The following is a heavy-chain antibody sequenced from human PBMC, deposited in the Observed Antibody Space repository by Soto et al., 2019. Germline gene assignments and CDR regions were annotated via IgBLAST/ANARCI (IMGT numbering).Heavy chain of an antibody. J-gene: IGHJ4*02. CDR2: INTVGSTT. V-gene: IGHV3-74*01. CDR3: ARGGGNGEAGGMY. D-gene: IGHD3-16*01. CDR1: GFTFTSYW. Sequence: EVQLVESGGGLVQPGGSLRISCAASGFTFTSYWMHWVRQTPGKGLVWVSRINTVGSTTAYADSVKGRFTISRDNAKNRVYLQMNSLRAEDMAVYYCARGGGNGEAGGMYWGQGTLVTVSS.